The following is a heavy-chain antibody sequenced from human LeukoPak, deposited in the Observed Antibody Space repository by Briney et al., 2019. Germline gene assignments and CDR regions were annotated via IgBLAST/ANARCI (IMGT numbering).Heavy chain of an antibody. V-gene: IGHV3-23*01. CDR1: GFTFSSSA. J-gene: IGHJ1*01. CDR2: IGGSGAGT. Sequence: GGSLRLSCAASGFTFSSSAMSWVRQAPGKGLEWVSGIGGSGAGTYYAVSVKGRFTISRDNSKNTLFLQMNSLRVEDTAVYYCATGISMMIMAPGYWGQGTLVTVSS. CDR3: ATGISMMIMAPGY. D-gene: IGHD3-22*01.